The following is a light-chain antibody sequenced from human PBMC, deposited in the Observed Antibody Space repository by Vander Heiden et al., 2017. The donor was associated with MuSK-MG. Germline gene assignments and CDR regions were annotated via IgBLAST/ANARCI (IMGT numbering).Light chain of an antibody. CDR2: EVS. V-gene: IGKV2D-29*01. Sequence: DIVMTQTPLSLSVTPGQPASISCKSSQSLRHSDGNTYLYWYLQKAGQPPQLLMFEVSHRSSGVPDRFSGSGSGTDFTLKISRVEAEDVGVYYCLQSVQLPLTFGGGTKVXIK. CDR1: QSLRHSDGNTY. CDR3: LQSVQLPLT. J-gene: IGKJ4*01.